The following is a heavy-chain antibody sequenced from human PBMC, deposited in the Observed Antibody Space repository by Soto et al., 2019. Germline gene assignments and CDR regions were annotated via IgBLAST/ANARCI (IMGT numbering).Heavy chain of an antibody. D-gene: IGHD6-13*01. V-gene: IGHV3-15*07. Sequence: PGGSLRLSCATSGFAFSSYWMNWVRQAPGKGLEWVGRIKSKTDGGTTDYAAPVKGRFTISRDDSKNTLYLQMNSLKTEDTAVYYCTRDDSSSWGYYYGMDVWGQGTTVTVSS. CDR3: TRDDSSSWGYYYGMDV. J-gene: IGHJ6*02. CDR2: IKSKTDGGTT. CDR1: GFAFSSYW.